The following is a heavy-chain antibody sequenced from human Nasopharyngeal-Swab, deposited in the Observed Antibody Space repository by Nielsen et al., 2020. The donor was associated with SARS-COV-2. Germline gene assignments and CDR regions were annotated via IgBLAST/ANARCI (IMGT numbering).Heavy chain of an antibody. CDR1: GGTFSSYA. D-gene: IGHD6-19*01. J-gene: IGHJ4*02. CDR3: ARDLGLSVYSSGILGY. V-gene: IGHV1-69*10. Sequence: SVKVSCKASGGTFSSYAISWVRQAPGQGLEWMGGIIPILGIANYAQKFQGRVTIIADKSTSTAYMELSSLRSEDTAVYYCARDLGLSVYSSGILGYWGQGTLVTVSS. CDR2: IIPILGIA.